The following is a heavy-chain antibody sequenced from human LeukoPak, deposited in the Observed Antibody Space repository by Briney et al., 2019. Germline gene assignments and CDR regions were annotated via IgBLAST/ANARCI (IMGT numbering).Heavy chain of an antibody. D-gene: IGHD4-17*01. CDR1: GGTISSYY. J-gene: IGHJ6*02. V-gene: IGHV4-59*01. CDR3: ARVAYGDYGMDV. Sequence: PSETLSLTCTVSGGTISSYYWSWIRQPPGKGLEWIGYIYYSGSTNYNPSLKSRVTISVDTSNNQVSLKLSSVTAADTAVYYCARVAYGDYGMDVWGQGTTVTVSS. CDR2: IYYSGST.